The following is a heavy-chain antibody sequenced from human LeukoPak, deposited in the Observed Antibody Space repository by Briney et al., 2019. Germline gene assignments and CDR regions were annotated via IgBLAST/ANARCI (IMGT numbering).Heavy chain of an antibody. Sequence: GGSLRLSCAASGFTLSSYDMHWVRQAPGKGLEWVAVISYDGSNKYYADSVKGRFTISRDNSKNTLYLQMNSLRAEDTAVYNCAKDHSNALLRFGEVIRKSRDGYFDYWGQGTLVTVSS. CDR1: GFTLSSYD. J-gene: IGHJ4*02. CDR2: ISYDGSNK. D-gene: IGHD3-10*01. V-gene: IGHV3-30*18. CDR3: AKDHSNALLRFGEVIRKSRDGYFDY.